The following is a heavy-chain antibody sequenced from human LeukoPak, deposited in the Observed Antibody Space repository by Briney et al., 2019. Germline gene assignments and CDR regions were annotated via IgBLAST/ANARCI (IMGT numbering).Heavy chain of an antibody. CDR2: INHSGST. V-gene: IGHV4-34*01. D-gene: IGHD2-2*01. CDR1: GGSFSGYY. J-gene: IGHJ4*02. CDR3: ARMGCSSTSCSDY. Sequence: SETLSLTCAVYGGSFSGYYWSWIRQPPGKGLEWIGEINHSGSTNYNPSLKSRVTISVDTSKNQFSLKLSSVTAADTAVYYCARMGCSSTSCSDYWGQGTLVTVSS.